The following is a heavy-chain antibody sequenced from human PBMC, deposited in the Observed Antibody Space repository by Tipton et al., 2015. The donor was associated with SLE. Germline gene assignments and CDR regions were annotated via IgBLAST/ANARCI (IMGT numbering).Heavy chain of an antibody. J-gene: IGHJ4*02. D-gene: IGHD1-26*01. CDR3: ARGVGADY. CDR1: GGSVSSCCYY. CDR2: IYYSGST. V-gene: IGHV4-61*01. Sequence: TLSLTCTVSGGSVSSCCYYWSWIRQPPGKGLEWIGYIYYSGSTNYNPSLKSRVTISVDTSKNQFSLKLSSVTAADTAMYYCARGVGADYWGQGTLVTVSS.